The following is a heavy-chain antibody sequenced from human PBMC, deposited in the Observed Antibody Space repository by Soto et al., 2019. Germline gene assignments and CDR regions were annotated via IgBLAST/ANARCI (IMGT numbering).Heavy chain of an antibody. CDR3: AGGTSSWFDY. Sequence: QVQLQESGPGLVKPSQTLSLTCTVSGGSISRDGYYWTWIRQHPGKGLEWIGYIYYTGITHYNPSRKSRGTISIDTSNTQFSLTVNPVTAADTAVYYCAGGTSSWFDYWGQGTRVTVSS. V-gene: IGHV4-31*03. D-gene: IGHD6-13*01. J-gene: IGHJ4*02. CDR1: GGSISRDGYY. CDR2: IYYTGIT.